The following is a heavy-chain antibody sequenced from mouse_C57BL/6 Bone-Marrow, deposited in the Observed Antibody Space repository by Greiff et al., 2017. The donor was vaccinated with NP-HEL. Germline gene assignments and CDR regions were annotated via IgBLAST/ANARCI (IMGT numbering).Heavy chain of an antibody. CDR3: ARGNRFAY. J-gene: IGHJ3*01. Sequence: VKLQESGPELVKPGASVKISCKASGYAFSSSWMNWVKQRPGKGLEWIGGIYPGDGDTNYNGKFKGKATLTADKSSSTAYMQLSSLTSEDSAVYFCARGNRFAYWGQGTLVTVSA. V-gene: IGHV1-82*01. CDR1: GYAFSSSW. CDR2: IYPGDGDT.